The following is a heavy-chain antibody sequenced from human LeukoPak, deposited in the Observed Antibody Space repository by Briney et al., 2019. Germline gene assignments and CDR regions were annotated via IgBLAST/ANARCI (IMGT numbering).Heavy chain of an antibody. CDR3: ARDLYYGMDV. CDR2: INSDGSST. V-gene: IGHV3-74*01. CDR1: EFTFSSYW. J-gene: IGHJ6*02. Sequence: GGSLRLSCAASEFTFSSYWMLWVRHAPGKGVVWVSRINSDGSSTSYADSVKGRFTISRDNAKNTLYLQMNSLRAEDTAVYYCARDLYYGMDVWGQGTTVTVSS.